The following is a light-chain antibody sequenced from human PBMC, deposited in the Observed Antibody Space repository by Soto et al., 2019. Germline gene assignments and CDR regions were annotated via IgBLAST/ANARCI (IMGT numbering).Light chain of an antibody. CDR1: NSNIGSAY. CDR3: AAWDDSLVV. Sequence: QSVLTQPPSASGTPGQTVTISCSGSNSNIGSAYIYWYQHLPGTAPKLLIYRNNQRPSGVPDRFSACKSSTSASLAISGLRSEDDADYYCAAWDDSLVVFGGGTKLTVL. V-gene: IGLV1-47*01. CDR2: RNN. J-gene: IGLJ2*01.